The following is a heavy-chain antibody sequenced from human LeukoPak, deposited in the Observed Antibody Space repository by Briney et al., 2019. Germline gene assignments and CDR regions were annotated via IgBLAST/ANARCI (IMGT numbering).Heavy chain of an antibody. CDR2: IKQDGSEK. CDR1: GFTFSSYW. V-gene: IGHV3-7*01. D-gene: IGHD6-19*01. CDR3: AGDQESMAVAGGGGY. Sequence: GGSLRLSCAASGFTFSSYWMSWVRQAPGKGLEWVANIKQDGSEKYYVDSVKGRFTISRDNANNSLCLQMNSLRAEDTAVYYCAGDQESMAVAGGGGYWGQGTLVTVSS. J-gene: IGHJ4*02.